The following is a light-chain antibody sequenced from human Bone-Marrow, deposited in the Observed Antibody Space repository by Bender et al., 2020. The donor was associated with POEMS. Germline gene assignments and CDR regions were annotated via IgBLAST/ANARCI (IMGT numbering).Light chain of an antibody. Sequence: QSALTQPASVSGSPGQSITISCTGTSGDIGGSNFVSWYQQHPGTAPKLIIYDVSRRPSEVSNRFSGSKSGNTASLTISGLQAEDEADYYCNSYTGSNVLVFGGGTKLTVL. CDR2: DVS. V-gene: IGLV2-14*01. CDR1: SGDIGGSNF. CDR3: NSYTGSNVLV. J-gene: IGLJ2*01.